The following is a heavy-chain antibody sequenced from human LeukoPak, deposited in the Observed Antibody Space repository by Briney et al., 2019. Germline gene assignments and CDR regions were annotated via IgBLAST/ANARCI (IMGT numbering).Heavy chain of an antibody. CDR1: GYTFIGYY. Sequence: ASVKVSCKASGYTFIGYYMHWVRQAPGQGLEWMGWINANSGDTNYAQKFQGRVTMTRDTSISAAYMDLSSLRSDDTAVYYCAKGLSTGWFDPWGQGTLVTVSS. CDR3: AKGLSTGWFDP. V-gene: IGHV1-2*02. CDR2: INANSGDT. D-gene: IGHD2-2*01. J-gene: IGHJ5*02.